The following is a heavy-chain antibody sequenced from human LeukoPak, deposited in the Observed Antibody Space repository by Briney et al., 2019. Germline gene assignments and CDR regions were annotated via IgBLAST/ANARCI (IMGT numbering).Heavy chain of an antibody. CDR2: INPNSGGT. CDR1: GYTFTDYY. Sequence: ASVKVSCKASGYTFTDYYIHWVRQAPGQGLEWMGWINPNSGGTNYAEKFQGRVTMTRDTSISTAYMELSRLRSDDTAVYFCARGKPVASPTDGIYFDYWGQGTLVTVSS. V-gene: IGHV1-2*02. D-gene: IGHD5-12*01. J-gene: IGHJ4*02. CDR3: ARGKPVASPTDGIYFDY.